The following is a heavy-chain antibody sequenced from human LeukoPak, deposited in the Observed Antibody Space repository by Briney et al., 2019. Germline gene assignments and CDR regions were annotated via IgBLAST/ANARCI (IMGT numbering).Heavy chain of an antibody. J-gene: IGHJ4*02. CDR2: ISYDGSNK. D-gene: IGHD3-22*01. V-gene: IGHV3-30*18. CDR1: GFTFSSYG. Sequence: GGSLRLSCAASGFTFSSYGMHWVRQAPGKGLEWVAVISYDGSNKYYADSVKGRFTISRDNSKNTVYLQMTRLTAENNAVYYCAKDLAYYDSSGYYPDYWGQGTLVTVSS. CDR3: AKDLAYYDSSGYYPDY.